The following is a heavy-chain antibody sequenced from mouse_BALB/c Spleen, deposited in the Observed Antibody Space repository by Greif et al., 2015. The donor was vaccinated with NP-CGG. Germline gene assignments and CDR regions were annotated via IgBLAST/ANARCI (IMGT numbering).Heavy chain of an antibody. CDR2: IRNKANGYTT. V-gene: IGHV7-3*02. Sequence: EVKLMESGGGLVQPGGSLRLSCATSGSTFTDYYMSWVRQPPGKALEWLGFIRNKANGYTTEYSASVKGRFTISRDNSQSILYLQMNTLRAEDSATYYCAREYGNYFDYWGQGTTLTVSS. CDR1: GSTFTDYY. D-gene: IGHD2-10*02. CDR3: AREYGNYFDY. J-gene: IGHJ2*01.